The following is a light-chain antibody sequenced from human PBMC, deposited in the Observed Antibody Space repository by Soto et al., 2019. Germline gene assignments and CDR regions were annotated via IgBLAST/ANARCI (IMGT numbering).Light chain of an antibody. J-gene: IGLJ1*01. CDR1: SSDVGSYNY. V-gene: IGLV2-14*01. CDR3: CAYTGSSTPYV. CDR2: DVG. Sequence: QSALTQPASVSGSPGQSVTISCTGTSSDVGSYNYVSWYQQHPGKAHRLMIYDVGDRPSGVSNRFSGSKSGNTASLTISGLQAEDEADYYCCAYTGSSTPYVFGSGTKLTVL.